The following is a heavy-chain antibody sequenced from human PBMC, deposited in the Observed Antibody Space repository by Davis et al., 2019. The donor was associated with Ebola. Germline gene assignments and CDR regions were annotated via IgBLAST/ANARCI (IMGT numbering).Heavy chain of an antibody. V-gene: IGHV4/OR15-8*01. CDR2: VFHSRST. Sequence: MPSETLSLTCNVSGISISNTNWWSCVRQPPGKGLEWSGEVFHSRSTNYNPSLKCRVTISVDKSKNQLSLKVGSVTAADTAVYFCVSEGYGAIAYWGRGTLVTVSS. D-gene: IGHD4/OR15-4a*01. J-gene: IGHJ4*02. CDR3: VSEGYGAIAY. CDR1: GISISNTNW.